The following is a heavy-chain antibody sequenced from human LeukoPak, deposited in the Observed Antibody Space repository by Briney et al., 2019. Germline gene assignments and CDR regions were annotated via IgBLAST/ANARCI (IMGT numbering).Heavy chain of an antibody. D-gene: IGHD1-1*01. V-gene: IGHV4-61*02. Sequence: PSQTLSLTCTVSGGSISSGSYYWSWIRQPAGKGLEWIGRIYTSGSTNYNPSLKSRVTISVDASKNQFSLKLSSVTAADTAVYYCARGEAGNDWYFDLWGRGTLVTVSS. CDR2: IYTSGST. CDR1: GGSISSGSYY. CDR3: ARGEAGNDWYFDL. J-gene: IGHJ2*01.